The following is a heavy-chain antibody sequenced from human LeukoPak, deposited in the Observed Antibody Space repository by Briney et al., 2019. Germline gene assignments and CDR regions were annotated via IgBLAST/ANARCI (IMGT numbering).Heavy chain of an antibody. Sequence: ASVKVSCKASGYTFTSYDINWVRQATGQGLEWMGWMNPNSGNTGYAQKFQGRVTMTRNTSISTAYMELSSLRSEDTAVYYCARERYYGSGSYYNTYYYYGMDVWGQGTTVTVS. J-gene: IGHJ6*02. V-gene: IGHV1-8*01. CDR1: GYTFTSYD. CDR2: MNPNSGNT. D-gene: IGHD3-10*01. CDR3: ARERYYGSGSYYNTYYYYGMDV.